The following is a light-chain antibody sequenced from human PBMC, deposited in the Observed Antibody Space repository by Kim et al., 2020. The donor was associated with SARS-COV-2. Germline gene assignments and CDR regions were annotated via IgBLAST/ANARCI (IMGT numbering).Light chain of an antibody. CDR2: GAS. CDR1: QGVSSSY. V-gene: IGKV3-20*01. J-gene: IGKJ5*01. Sequence: EIVLTQSPGTLSLSPGDRATLSCRASQGVSSSYLAWYHQKPGQAPRLLIYGASSRPTGIPDRFNGSVSGTDFTLTISRLEPEDFAVYYGKQCGRLTRITLGQRTRSEIK. CDR3: KQCGRLTRIT.